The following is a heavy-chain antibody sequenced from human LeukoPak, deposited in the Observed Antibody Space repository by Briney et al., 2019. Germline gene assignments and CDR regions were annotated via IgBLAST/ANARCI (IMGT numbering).Heavy chain of an antibody. Sequence: PGGSLRLSCAASGFTFSTYNMNWVRQAPGKGLEWVANIKQDGSEKYYVDSVRGRFTISRDNAKNSLYLQMNGLRAEDTAVYYCANNLRFFDWYHFDYWGQGTLVTVSS. J-gene: IGHJ4*02. CDR3: ANNLRFFDWYHFDY. D-gene: IGHD3-9*01. V-gene: IGHV3-7*01. CDR1: GFTFSTYN. CDR2: IKQDGSEK.